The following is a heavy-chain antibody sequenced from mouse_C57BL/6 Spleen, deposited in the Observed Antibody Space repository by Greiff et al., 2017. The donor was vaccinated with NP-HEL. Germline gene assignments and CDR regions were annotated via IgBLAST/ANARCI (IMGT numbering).Heavy chain of an antibody. CDR3: ARDYGSSLFAY. CDR1: GYTFTSYW. Sequence: QVQLKESGAELAKPGASVKLFCKASGYTFTSYWMHWVKQRPGQGLEWIGYINPSSGYTKYNQKFKDKATLTADKSSSTAYKQLSSLTYEDSAVYYCARDYGSSLFAYWGQGTLVTVSA. J-gene: IGHJ3*01. CDR2: INPSSGYT. V-gene: IGHV1-7*01. D-gene: IGHD1-1*01.